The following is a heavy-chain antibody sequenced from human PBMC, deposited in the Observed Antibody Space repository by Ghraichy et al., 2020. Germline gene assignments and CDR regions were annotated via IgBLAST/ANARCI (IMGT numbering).Heavy chain of an antibody. Sequence: SETLSLTCTVSGGSISSSSYYWGWIRQPPGKGLEWIGSIYYSGSTYYNPSLKSRVTISVDTSKNQFSLKLSSVTAADTAVYYCARQGRYYDFWSGYTHGWFDPWGQGTLVTVSS. CDR1: GGSISSSSYY. V-gene: IGHV4-39*01. CDR3: ARQGRYYDFWSGYTHGWFDP. D-gene: IGHD3-3*01. J-gene: IGHJ5*02. CDR2: IYYSGST.